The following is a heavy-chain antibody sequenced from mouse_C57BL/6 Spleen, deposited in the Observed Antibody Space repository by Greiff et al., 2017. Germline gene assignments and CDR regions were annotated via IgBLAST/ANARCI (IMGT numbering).Heavy chain of an antibody. V-gene: IGHV1-42*01. CDR2: INPSTGGT. D-gene: IGHD1-3*01. CDR1: GYSFTGYY. Sequence: VQLQQSGPELVKPGASVKISCKASGYSFTGYYMNWVKQSPEKSLEWIGEINPSTGGTTYNQKFKAKATLTVDKSSSTAYMQLKSLTSEDSAVYYCARKKELVDYWGQGTTLTVSS. CDR3: ARKKELVDY. J-gene: IGHJ2*01.